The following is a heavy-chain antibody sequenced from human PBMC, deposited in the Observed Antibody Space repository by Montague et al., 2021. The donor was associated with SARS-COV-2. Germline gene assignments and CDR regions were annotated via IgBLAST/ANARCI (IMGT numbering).Heavy chain of an antibody. J-gene: IGHJ6*02. Sequence: TRSLTCTVSGGSISGYYWSWIRQSPGKGLEWIGYIYYSGSTKYNPFLESRVTVSVDRSKNQVSLKLSSVTPADTAVYYCARLLRSCSNGVCRTYYYYAMDVWGQGTTVTVSS. CDR2: IYYSGST. V-gene: IGHV4-59*01. D-gene: IGHD2-8*01. CDR3: ARLLRSCSNGVCRTYYYYAMDV. CDR1: GGSISGYY.